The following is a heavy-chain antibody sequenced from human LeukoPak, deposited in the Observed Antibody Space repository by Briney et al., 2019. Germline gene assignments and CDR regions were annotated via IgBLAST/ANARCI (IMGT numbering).Heavy chain of an antibody. J-gene: IGHJ4*02. V-gene: IGHV3-23*01. Sequence: GGSLRLSCAASGFTSSSYAMSWVRQAPGKGLEWVSAISGSGGSTYYADSVKGRFTISRDNSKNTLYLQMNSLRAEDTAVYYCAKGKDSYGSLPFDYWGQGTLVTVSS. CDR1: GFTSSSYA. CDR3: AKGKDSYGSLPFDY. CDR2: ISGSGGST. D-gene: IGHD5-18*01.